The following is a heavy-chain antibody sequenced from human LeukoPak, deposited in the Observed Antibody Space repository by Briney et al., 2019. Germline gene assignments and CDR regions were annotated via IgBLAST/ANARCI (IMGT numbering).Heavy chain of an antibody. Sequence: GGSLRLSCAASGFTFSSYGMSWVRQAPGKGLEWVSAISRSSDDTYYANSVKGRFTISRDNSKNTLYLQMNSLRAKDTAIYYCAKVDPAAEYDYWGQGTLVTVSS. CDR2: ISRSSDDT. CDR3: AKVDPAAEYDY. CDR1: GFTFSSYG. V-gene: IGHV3-23*01. D-gene: IGHD2-2*01. J-gene: IGHJ4*02.